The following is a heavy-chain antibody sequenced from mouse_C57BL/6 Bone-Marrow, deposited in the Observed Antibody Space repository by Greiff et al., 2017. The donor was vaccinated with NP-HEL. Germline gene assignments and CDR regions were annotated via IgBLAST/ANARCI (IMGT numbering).Heavy chain of an antibody. D-gene: IGHD1-1*01. CDR3: AKKCSSYVMAMDY. CDR2: IWRGGST. V-gene: IGHV2-5*01. CDR1: GFSLTSYG. Sequence: VQLQESGPGLVQPSQSLSITCTVSGFSLTSYGVHWVRQSPGKGLEWLGVIWRGGSTDYNAAFMSRLSITKDNSKSQVFFKMNSLQADDTAIYYCAKKCSSYVMAMDYWGQGTSVTVSS. J-gene: IGHJ4*01.